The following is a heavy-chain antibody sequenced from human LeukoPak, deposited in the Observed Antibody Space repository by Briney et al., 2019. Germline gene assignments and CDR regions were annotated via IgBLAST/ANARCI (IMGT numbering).Heavy chain of an antibody. CDR1: GFTFDDYA. CDR3: AKDMRDYYYYGMDV. Sequence: SLRLSCAASGFTFDDYAMHWVRQAPGKGLEWVSGISWNSGSIGYADSVKGRFTISRDNAKSSLYLQMNSLRAEDTALYYCAKDMRDYYYYGMDVWGQGTTVTVSS. V-gene: IGHV3-9*01. J-gene: IGHJ6*02. CDR2: ISWNSGSI.